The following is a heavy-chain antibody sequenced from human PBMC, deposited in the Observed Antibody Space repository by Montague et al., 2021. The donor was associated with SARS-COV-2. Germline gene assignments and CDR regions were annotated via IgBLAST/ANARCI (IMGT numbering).Heavy chain of an antibody. Sequence: SETLSLTCTVSGGSISSSTYYWGWIRQPPGKGLEWIGSMYYSGSTYYNPSLKSRVTISVDTSKNQFSLKLRSVTAADTALYYCARHSGGGQWLSFDYWGQGILVTVSS. CDR1: GGSISSSTYY. V-gene: IGHV4-39*01. CDR3: ARHSGGGQWLSFDY. J-gene: IGHJ4*02. D-gene: IGHD6-19*01. CDR2: MYYSGST.